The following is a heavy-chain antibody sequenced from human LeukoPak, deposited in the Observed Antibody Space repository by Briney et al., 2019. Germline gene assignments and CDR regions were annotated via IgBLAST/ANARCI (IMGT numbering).Heavy chain of an antibody. CDR3: ARFPYYYGMDV. V-gene: IGHV4-39*01. J-gene: IGHJ6*02. CDR2: IYYSGST. CDR1: GGSISSSSYY. Sequence: PSETLSLTCTVSGGSISSSSYYWGWIRQPPGKGREWIGSIYYSGSTYYNPSLKSRVTISVDTSKNQFSLKLSSVTAADTAVYYCARFPYYYGMDVWGQGTTVTVSS.